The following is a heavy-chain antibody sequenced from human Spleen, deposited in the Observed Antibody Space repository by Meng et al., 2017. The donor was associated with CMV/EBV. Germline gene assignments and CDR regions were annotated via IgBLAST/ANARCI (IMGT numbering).Heavy chain of an antibody. CDR1: GFTFRSHW. J-gene: IGHJ6*02. Sequence: GESLKISCAGSGFTFRSHWMHWVRQPPGKGIVWVSHIKSDGSGTNYADSVKGRFTISTDNAKHTLHLQMNSLRAEDTAVYYCVASPDYGMDVWGQGTTVTVSS. D-gene: IGHD2-2*01. V-gene: IGHV3-74*01. CDR2: IKSDGSGT. CDR3: VASPDYGMDV.